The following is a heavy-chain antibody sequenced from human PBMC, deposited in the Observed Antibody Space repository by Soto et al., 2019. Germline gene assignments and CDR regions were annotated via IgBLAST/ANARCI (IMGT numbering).Heavy chain of an antibody. D-gene: IGHD6-13*01. CDR2: ISAYNGNT. CDR1: GYTFTSYG. Sequence: ASVKVSCKASGYTFTSYGISWVRQAPGQGLEWMGWISAYNGNTNYAQKLQGRVTMTTDTSTSTAYMELRSLRSDDTAVYYCARAQTAPEYSSCWYKMTGGEGCFEYWCQGILVTGSS. J-gene: IGHJ4*02. V-gene: IGHV1-18*01. CDR3: ARAQTAPEYSSCWYKMTGGEGCFEY.